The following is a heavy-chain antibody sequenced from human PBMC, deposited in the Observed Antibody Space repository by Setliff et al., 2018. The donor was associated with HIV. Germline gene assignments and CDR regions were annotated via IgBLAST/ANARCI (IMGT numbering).Heavy chain of an antibody. CDR3: ARDMPGLTQGWFDP. V-gene: IGHV4-59*01. CDR1: GGYMSGYY. Sequence: SETLSLTCTVSGGYMSGYYWSWIRQPPGKGLEWIGCVFYSGSANYSPSLKSRVTISADTSKNQFSLKLRSVTAADTAVYYCARDMPGLTQGWFDPWGQGTLVTVSS. J-gene: IGHJ5*02. D-gene: IGHD2-2*01. CDR2: VFYSGSA.